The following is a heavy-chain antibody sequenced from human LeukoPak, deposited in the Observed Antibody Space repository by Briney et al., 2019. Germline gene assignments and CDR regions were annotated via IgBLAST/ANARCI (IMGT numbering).Heavy chain of an antibody. CDR3: ARLDGYYYDSSGYYSG. J-gene: IGHJ4*02. CDR2: ISSSGSTI. Sequence: GGSLRLSCAASGFTFSSYEMNWVRQAPGKGLEWVSYISSSGSTIYYADSVKGRFTISRDNAKNSLYLQMNSLRAEDTAVYYCARLDGYYYDSSGYYSGWGQGTLVTVSS. V-gene: IGHV3-48*03. D-gene: IGHD3-22*01. CDR1: GFTFSSYE.